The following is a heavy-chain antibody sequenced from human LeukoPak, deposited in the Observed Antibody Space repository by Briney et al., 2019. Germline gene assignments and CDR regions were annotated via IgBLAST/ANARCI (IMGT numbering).Heavy chain of an antibody. CDR2: ISSSSSYI. J-gene: IGHJ6*03. CDR3: ARLQLGGSYYYYYYMDV. Sequence: GGSLRLSCAASGFTFSSYSMNWVRQAPGKGLEWVSSISSSSSYIYYADSVKGRFTISRDNAKNSLYLQMNSLRAEDTAVYYCARLQLGGSYYYYYYMDVWGKGTTVTVSS. D-gene: IGHD1-1*01. CDR1: GFTFSSYS. V-gene: IGHV3-21*01.